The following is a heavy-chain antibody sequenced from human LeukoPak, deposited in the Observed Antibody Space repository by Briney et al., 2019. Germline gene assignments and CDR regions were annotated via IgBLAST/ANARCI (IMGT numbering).Heavy chain of an antibody. CDR2: INHSGST. Sequence: PSETLSLTCAVYGGSFSGYYWSWIRQPPGKGLEWIGEINHSGSTNYNPSLKSRVTISVDTSKNQFSLKLSSVTAADTAAYYCARLLTYYDFWSGYYKGKYFDYWGQGTLVTVSS. CDR3: ARLLTYYDFWSGYYKGKYFDY. J-gene: IGHJ4*02. D-gene: IGHD3-3*01. V-gene: IGHV4-34*01. CDR1: GGSFSGYY.